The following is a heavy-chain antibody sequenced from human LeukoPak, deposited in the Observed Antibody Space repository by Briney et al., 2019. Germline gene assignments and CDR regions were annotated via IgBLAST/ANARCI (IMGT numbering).Heavy chain of an antibody. Sequence: ASVKVSCKASGYTFTSYDINWVRQATGQGLEWMGIINPSGGRTSYAQKFQGRVTMTRDMSTSTVYMELSSLRSEDTAVYYCARGLAAAGKGYFDYWGQGTLVTVSS. V-gene: IGHV1-46*01. CDR2: INPSGGRT. J-gene: IGHJ4*02. CDR1: GYTFTSYD. D-gene: IGHD6-13*01. CDR3: ARGLAAAGKGYFDY.